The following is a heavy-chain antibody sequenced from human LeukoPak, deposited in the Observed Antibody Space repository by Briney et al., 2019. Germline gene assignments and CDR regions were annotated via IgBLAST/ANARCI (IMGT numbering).Heavy chain of an antibody. D-gene: IGHD4-17*01. J-gene: IGHJ3*02. CDR2: IYHSGST. CDR3: AKSIAGSDYDAFDI. CDR1: GDSISTNHW. Sequence: SETLSLTCAVSGDSISTNHWWSWVRQPPGKGLEWIGEIYHSGSTNYNPSLKSRVTISVDKSKNQFSLKLSSVTAADTAVYYCAKSIAGSDYDAFDIWGQGTMVTVSS. V-gene: IGHV4-4*02.